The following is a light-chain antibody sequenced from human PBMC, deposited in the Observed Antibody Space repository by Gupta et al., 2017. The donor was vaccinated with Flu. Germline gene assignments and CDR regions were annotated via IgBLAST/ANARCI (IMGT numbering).Light chain of an antibody. J-gene: IGKJ3*01. CDR3: QQYGSSGVS. CDR2: GAS. Sequence: IYGASNRATGFPDRFSGSGSGTDFTLTIRRLQPGDSAVYYCQQYGSSGVSFGPGTKVNIK. V-gene: IGKV3-20*01.